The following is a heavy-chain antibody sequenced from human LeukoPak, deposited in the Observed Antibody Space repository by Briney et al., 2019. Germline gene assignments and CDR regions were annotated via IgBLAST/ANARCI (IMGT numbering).Heavy chain of an antibody. Sequence: PSETLSLTCAVYGDSFSGYYWSWIRQPPGKGLEWIAEINHRGSTYYNPSLKSRVTISVDTSKNQFSLKLSSVTAADTAVYYCARESSSITMVGRGELDYWGQGTLVTVSS. CDR1: GDSFSGYY. V-gene: IGHV4-34*01. CDR3: ARESSSITMVGRGELDY. J-gene: IGHJ4*02. D-gene: IGHD3-10*01. CDR2: INHRGST.